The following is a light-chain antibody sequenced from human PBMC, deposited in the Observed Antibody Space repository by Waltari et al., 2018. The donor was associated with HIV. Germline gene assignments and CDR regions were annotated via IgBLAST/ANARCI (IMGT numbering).Light chain of an antibody. Sequence: DIVMTQSPDSLAVSLGERATINCKSSQSVLSSSNNKNYLAWYQQKQGQPPNVLIYWASTRESGVPDRFSGSGSGTDFTLTISSLQAEDVAVYSCQQFYSTPWTFGQGTKLESK. CDR3: QQFYSTPWT. CDR2: WAS. V-gene: IGKV4-1*01. J-gene: IGKJ1*01. CDR1: QSVLSSSNNKNY.